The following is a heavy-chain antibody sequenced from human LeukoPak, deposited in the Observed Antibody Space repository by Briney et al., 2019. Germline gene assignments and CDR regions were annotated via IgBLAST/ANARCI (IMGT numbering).Heavy chain of an antibody. CDR1: GFTFSNYA. D-gene: IGHD3-9*01. CDR2: ISYDGRNK. Sequence: QPGRSLRLSCAASGFTFSNYAMHWVRQAPGKGLEWMSVISYDGRNKYFADSVKGRFTISRDNSKNTLYLQMNSLRAEDTAVYYCARGPRYQILTGFIVGAMDDFDYWGQGTLVTVSS. V-gene: IGHV3-30*04. CDR3: ARGPRYQILTGFIVGAMDDFDY. J-gene: IGHJ4*02.